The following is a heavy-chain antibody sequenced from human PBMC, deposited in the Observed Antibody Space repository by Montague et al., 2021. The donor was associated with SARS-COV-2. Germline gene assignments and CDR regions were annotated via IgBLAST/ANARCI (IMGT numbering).Heavy chain of an antibody. CDR2: IYNNGSK. Sequence: SETLSLTCTVSGGSMRSYFWSWILQPPRKGLEWMGDIYNNGSKNYNTSLKSRVTISLDTSMNQFSLKLSSVTAADTAAYYCARATDFRGSDYVYVACDFDYWGQGTKVTVSS. V-gene: IGHV4-59*01. CDR3: ARATDFRGSDYVYVACDFDY. J-gene: IGHJ4*03. D-gene: IGHD5-12*01. CDR1: GGSMRSYF.